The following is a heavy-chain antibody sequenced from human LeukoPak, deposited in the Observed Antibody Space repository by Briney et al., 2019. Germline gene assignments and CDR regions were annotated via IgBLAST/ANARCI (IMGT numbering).Heavy chain of an antibody. V-gene: IGHV3-23*01. J-gene: IGHJ4*02. CDR2: ITTSDGNT. D-gene: IGHD7-27*01. CDR3: AKDGGLWVSAHWGDS. CDR1: GFTFSNNW. Sequence: PGGSLRLSCAASGFTFSNNWMHWVRQAPGKGLEWVSTITTSDGNTYYADSVKGRFTVSRDNSKNTLFLQMNSLRAEDTAVYYCAKDGGLWVSAHWGDSWGRGTLVTVSS.